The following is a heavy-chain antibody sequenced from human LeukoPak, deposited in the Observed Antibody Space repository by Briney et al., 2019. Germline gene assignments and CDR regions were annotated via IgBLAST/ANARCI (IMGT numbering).Heavy chain of an antibody. CDR2: IYYSGST. CDR3: ARGAAGGTPGVCYYYYMDV. V-gene: IGHV4-59*08. D-gene: IGHD1-7*01. CDR1: GGSISSYY. J-gene: IGHJ6*03. Sequence: SETLSLTCTVSGGSISSYYWSWIRQPPGKGLEWIGYIYYSGSTNYNPSLKSRVTISVGTSKNQFSLKLSSVTAADTAVYYCARGAAGGTPGVCYYYYMDVWGKGTTVTVSS.